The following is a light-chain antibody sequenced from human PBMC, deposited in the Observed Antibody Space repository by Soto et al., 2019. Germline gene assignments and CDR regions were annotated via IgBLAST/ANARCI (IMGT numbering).Light chain of an antibody. CDR3: SSFTSTSTRL. CDR2: EVT. CDR1: SSEIGSYDY. Sequence: QSALTQPVSVSGSPGQSSTLSCTGTSSEIGSYDYVSWYQQHPGKAPNLIIYEVTDRPSGVSNRFSGTKSGNTASLTISGLQAEAEADYYCSSFTSTSTRLFGSGTKLTVL. V-gene: IGLV2-14*01. J-gene: IGLJ1*01.